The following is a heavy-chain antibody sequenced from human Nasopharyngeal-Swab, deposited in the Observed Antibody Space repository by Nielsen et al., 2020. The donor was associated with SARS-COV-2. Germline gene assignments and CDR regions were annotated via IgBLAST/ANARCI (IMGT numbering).Heavy chain of an antibody. V-gene: IGHV2-5*02. J-gene: IGHJ4*02. CDR2: IYWDGDK. D-gene: IGHD5-18*01. Sequence: WIRQPPGKALEWLALIYWDGDKRYSPFLKSRLTITRDTSKNQVVLTMTNMDPVDTATYCCALCSYGYDYWGQGTLVTVSS. CDR3: ALCSYGYDY.